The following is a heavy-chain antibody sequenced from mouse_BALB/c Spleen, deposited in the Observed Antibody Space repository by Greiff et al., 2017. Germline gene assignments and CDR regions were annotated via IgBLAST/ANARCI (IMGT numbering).Heavy chain of an antibody. V-gene: IGHV5-6-3*01. J-gene: IGHJ3*01. CDR2: INSNGGST. CDR3: ARDGYDYFSFAY. D-gene: IGHD2-4*01. CDR1: GFTFSSYG. Sequence: EVHLVESGGGLVQPGGSLKLSCAASGFTFSSYGMSWVRQTPDKRLELVATINSNGGSTYYPDSVKGRFTISRDNAKNTLYLQMSSLKSEDTAMYYCARDGYDYFSFAYWGQGTLVTVSA.